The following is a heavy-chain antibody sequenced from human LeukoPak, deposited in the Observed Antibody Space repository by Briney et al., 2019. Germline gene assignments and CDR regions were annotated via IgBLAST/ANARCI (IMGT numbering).Heavy chain of an antibody. D-gene: IGHD6-13*01. J-gene: IGHJ4*02. V-gene: IGHV3-21*01. CDR1: GFTFSRYS. CDR2: ISSSSNYI. CDR3: ARAPTSEQQLQFDY. Sequence: GGSLRLSCTASGFTFSRYSMNCIRQAPGKGLEWVSSISSSSNYIYYADLVKGRFTISRDNAKNSLYLQMNSLRTEDTAVYYCARAPTSEQQLQFDYWGQGILVTVSS.